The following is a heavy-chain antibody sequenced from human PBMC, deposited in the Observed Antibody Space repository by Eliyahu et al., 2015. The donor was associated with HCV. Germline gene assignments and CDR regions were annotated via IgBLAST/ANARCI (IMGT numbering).Heavy chain of an antibody. D-gene: IGHD1-26*01. CDR3: ARDYRAGATTECFDY. V-gene: IGHV1-46*01. CDR2: XNPSGGST. Sequence: QVQLVQSGAEVKKPGASVKXSCKASGYTXXXYYMHWXRQAPGXGLEWMGXXNPSGGSTSYAQKFQGRVTMTRDTSTSTVYMELSSLRSEDTAVYYCARDYRAGATTECFDYWGQGTLVTVSS. J-gene: IGHJ4*02. CDR1: GYTXXXYY.